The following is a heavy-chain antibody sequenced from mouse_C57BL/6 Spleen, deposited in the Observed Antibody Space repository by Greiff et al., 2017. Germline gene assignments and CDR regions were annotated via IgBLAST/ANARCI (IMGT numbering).Heavy chain of an antibody. J-gene: IGHJ1*03. CDR1: GYAFSSYW. V-gene: IGHV1-80*01. CDR2: IYPGDGDT. D-gene: IGHD2-1*01. CDR3: ARKRGYGNDWYFDV. Sequence: QVQLKESGAELVKPGASVKISCKASGYAFSSYWMNWVKQRPGKGLEWIGQIYPGDGDTNYNGKFKGKATLTADKSSSTAYMQLSSLTSEDSAVYFCARKRGYGNDWYFDVWGTGTTVTVSS.